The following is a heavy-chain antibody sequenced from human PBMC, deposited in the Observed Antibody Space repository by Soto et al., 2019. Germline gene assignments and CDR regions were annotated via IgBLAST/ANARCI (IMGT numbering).Heavy chain of an antibody. J-gene: IGHJ3*02. D-gene: IGHD2-15*01. Sequence: ASVKVSCKASGYTFTSYGISRVRQAPGQGLEWMGWISAYNGNTNYAQKLQGRVTMTTDTSTSTAYMELRSLRSDDTAVYYCARSPLGTVVVVAVPLADIWGQGTMVTVSS. V-gene: IGHV1-18*04. CDR2: ISAYNGNT. CDR3: ARSPLGTVVVVAVPLADI. CDR1: GYTFTSYG.